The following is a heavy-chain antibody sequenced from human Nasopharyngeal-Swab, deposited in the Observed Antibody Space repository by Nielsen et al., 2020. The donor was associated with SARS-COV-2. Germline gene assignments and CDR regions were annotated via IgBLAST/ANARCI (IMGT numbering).Heavy chain of an antibody. V-gene: IGHV7-4-1*02. CDR2: INTNTGNP. Sequence: ASVKVSCKASGYTFTSYAMNWVRQAPGQGLEWMGWINTNTGNPTYAQGFTGRFVFSLDTSVSTAYLQISSLKAEDTAVYYCAREAAAGIVYGMDAWGQGTTVTVSS. J-gene: IGHJ6*02. CDR1: GYTFTSYA. D-gene: IGHD6-13*01. CDR3: AREAAAGIVYGMDA.